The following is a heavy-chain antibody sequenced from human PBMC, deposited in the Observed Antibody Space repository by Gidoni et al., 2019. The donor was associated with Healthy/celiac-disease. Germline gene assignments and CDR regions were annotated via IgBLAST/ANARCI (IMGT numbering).Heavy chain of an antibody. Sequence: LAPSGAPVKKPGASGNVSCQVSGYPLHRYYMHWVRQAPGQGLEWMGWINPNSGGTNYAQKFQGRVTMTRDTSISTAYMELSRLRSDDTAVYYCARALGYCSSTSCRVFDYWGQGTLVTVSS. D-gene: IGHD2-2*01. J-gene: IGHJ4*02. CDR1: GYPLHRYY. V-gene: IGHV1-2*02. CDR3: ARALGYCSSTSCRVFDY. CDR2: INPNSGGT.